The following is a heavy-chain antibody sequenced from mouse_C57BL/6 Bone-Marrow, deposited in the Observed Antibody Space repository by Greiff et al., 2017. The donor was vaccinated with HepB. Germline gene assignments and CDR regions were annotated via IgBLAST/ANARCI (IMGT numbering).Heavy chain of an antibody. V-gene: IGHV1-26*01. CDR3: AGTGSAMDY. D-gene: IGHD4-1*01. J-gene: IGHJ4*01. CDR2: INPNNGGT. CDR1: GYTFTDYY. Sequence: EVQLQQSGPELVKPGASVKISCKASGYTFTDYYMNWVKQSHGKSLEWIGDINPNNGGTSYNQKFKGKATLTVDKSSSTAYMELRSLTSEDSAVYYCAGTGSAMDYCGQGTSVTVSS.